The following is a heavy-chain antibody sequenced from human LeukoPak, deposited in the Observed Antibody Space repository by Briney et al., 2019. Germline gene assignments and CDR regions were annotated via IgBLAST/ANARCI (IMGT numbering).Heavy chain of an antibody. D-gene: IGHD3-16*01. CDR2: IKSKTDGGTT. Sequence: GGSLRLSCVVSGFPFSSYAMSWVRQAPGKGLEWVGRIKSKTDGGTTDYAAPVKGRFTISRDDSKNTLYLQMNSLKTEDTAVYYCTSRFWFDPWGQGTLVTVSS. CDR3: TSRFWFDP. V-gene: IGHV3-15*01. CDR1: GFPFSSYA. J-gene: IGHJ5*02.